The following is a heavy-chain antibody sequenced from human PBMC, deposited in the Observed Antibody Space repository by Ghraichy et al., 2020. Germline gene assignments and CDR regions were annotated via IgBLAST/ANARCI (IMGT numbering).Heavy chain of an antibody. D-gene: IGHD3-22*01. V-gene: IGHV4-4*02. CDR2: IYHSGST. J-gene: IGHJ4*02. CDR1: GGSISSSNW. Sequence: SETLSLTCAVSGGSISSSNWWSWVRQPPGKGLEWIGEIYHSGSTNYNPSLKSRVTISVDKSKKQFSLKLNSVTAADTAVYYCARGYYDSSGYPTAFDYWGQGTLVTVSS. CDR3: ARGYYDSSGYPTAFDY.